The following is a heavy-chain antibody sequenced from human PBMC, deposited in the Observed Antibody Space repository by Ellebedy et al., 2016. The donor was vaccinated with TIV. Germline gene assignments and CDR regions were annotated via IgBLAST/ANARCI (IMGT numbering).Heavy chain of an antibody. Sequence: GESLKISXAASGFTFSSYWMSWVRQAPGKGLEWVANIKQDGSETFSVDSVKGRFTISRDNAENSLYLQMNSLRVEDTAMYYCASISATYQPFDHWGQGTLVTVSS. CDR2: IKQDGSET. J-gene: IGHJ4*02. CDR3: ASISATYQPFDH. V-gene: IGHV3-7*01. CDR1: GFTFSSYW. D-gene: IGHD1-14*01.